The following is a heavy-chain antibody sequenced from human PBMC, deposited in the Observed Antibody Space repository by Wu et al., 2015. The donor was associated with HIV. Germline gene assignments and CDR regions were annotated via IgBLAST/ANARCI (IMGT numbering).Heavy chain of an antibody. D-gene: IGHD3-16*01. J-gene: IGHJ6*04. Sequence: QAQLVQSGAEVKKPGASVKVSCKASGYTFTSYGITWVRQAPGQGLEWVGTLNPSGGRRRNALKFRDRISMTRDMSTTTFYMELRRLTSEDTAIYYCGREQYGTVSGLSMDVWGKGTTVTVSS. CDR1: GYTFTSYG. V-gene: IGHV1-46*01. CDR3: GREQYGTVSGLSMDV. CDR2: LNPSGGRR.